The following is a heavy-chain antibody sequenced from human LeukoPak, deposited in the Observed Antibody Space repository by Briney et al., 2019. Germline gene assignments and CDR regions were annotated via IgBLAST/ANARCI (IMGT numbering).Heavy chain of an antibody. J-gene: IGHJ6*02. CDR3: ARETMVRGVIISDYYYYYGMDV. D-gene: IGHD3-10*01. CDR1: GYTFTSSG. Sequence: ASVRVSCKALGYTFTSSGITWVGQAPGQGLNWMGWISAYNGNTNYAQKLQGRVTMTTDTSTSTAYMELRSLRSDDTAVYYCARETMVRGVIISDYYYYYGMDVWGQGTTVTVSS. CDR2: ISAYNGNT. V-gene: IGHV1-18*01.